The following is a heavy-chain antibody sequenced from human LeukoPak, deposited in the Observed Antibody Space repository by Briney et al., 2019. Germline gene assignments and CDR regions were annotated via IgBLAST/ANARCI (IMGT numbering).Heavy chain of an antibody. V-gene: IGHV3-30*18. CDR3: AKGWEEQWLVRNYFDY. CDR1: GFTFSSYG. D-gene: IGHD6-19*01. CDR2: ISYDGSNK. J-gene: IGHJ4*02. Sequence: SGGSLRLSCAASGFTFSSYGMHWVRQAPGKGLEWVAVISYDGSNKYYANSVKGRFTISRDNSKNTLYLQMNSLRAEDTAVYYCAKGWEEQWLVRNYFDYWGQGTLVTVSS.